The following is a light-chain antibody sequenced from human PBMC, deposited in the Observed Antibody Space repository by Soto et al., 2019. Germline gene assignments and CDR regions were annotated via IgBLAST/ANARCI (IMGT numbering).Light chain of an antibody. J-gene: IGLJ2*01. CDR3: QSSDSSLSVV. Sequence: QSVLTQPPSVSGAPGQRVTISCIGSSSNIGAGYDVHWYQQLPGTAPKLLISANSNRPSGVPDRFSGSKSGTSASLAITGLQAEDEADYYCQSSDSSLSVVFGGGTKVTVL. CDR2: ANS. V-gene: IGLV1-40*01. CDR1: SSNIGAGYD.